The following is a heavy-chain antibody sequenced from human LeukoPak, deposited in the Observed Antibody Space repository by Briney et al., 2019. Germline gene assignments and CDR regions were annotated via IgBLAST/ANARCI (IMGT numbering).Heavy chain of an antibody. CDR1: GFTFTDYS. V-gene: IGHV3-21*01. Sequence: GGSLRLSCAASGFTFTDYSMTWVRQAPGKGLEWVSSISTVSTYKFYSDSVKGRFTISRDNAKNILYLQMSSLSAEDTAVYYCARDGSGFYLYYYMDVWGRGTPVTASS. CDR3: ARDGSGFYLYYYMDV. CDR2: ISTVSTYK. J-gene: IGHJ6*03. D-gene: IGHD3-3*01.